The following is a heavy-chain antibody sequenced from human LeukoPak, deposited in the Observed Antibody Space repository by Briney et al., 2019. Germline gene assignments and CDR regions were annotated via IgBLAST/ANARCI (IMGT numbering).Heavy chain of an antibody. Sequence: GGSLRLSCAASGFTFSSYAMSWVRQAPGKGLEWVSAISGSGGSTYYADSVKGRFTISRDNSKNTLYLQMNSLRAEDTAVYYCAKDRDYVWGSYPPTSFDYWGQGTLVTVSS. V-gene: IGHV3-23*01. D-gene: IGHD3-16*02. CDR1: GFTFSSYA. CDR3: AKDRDYVWGSYPPTSFDY. CDR2: ISGSGGST. J-gene: IGHJ4*02.